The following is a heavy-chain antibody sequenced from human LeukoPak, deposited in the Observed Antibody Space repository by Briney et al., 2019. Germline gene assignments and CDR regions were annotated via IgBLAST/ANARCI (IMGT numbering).Heavy chain of an antibody. J-gene: IGHJ4*02. CDR2: IGIDSGNT. D-gene: IGHD5-24*01. Sequence: GGALCLSCAASGFTFSGYSMNWVPQAPGKGLELISYIGIDSGNTNYADTVKGRFTICGDKAKNSLYLQRNSLRVEDTAVYYCARDYKYAFDNWGQGTLVTVSS. CDR1: GFTFSGYS. V-gene: IGHV3-48*01. CDR3: ARDYKYAFDN.